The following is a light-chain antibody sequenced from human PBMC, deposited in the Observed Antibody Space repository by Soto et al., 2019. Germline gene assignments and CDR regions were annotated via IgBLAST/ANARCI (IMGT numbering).Light chain of an antibody. CDR1: HGISNY. V-gene: IGKV1-27*01. CDR2: AAS. CDR3: QKYNSAPMYT. J-gene: IGKJ2*01. Sequence: DIQMTQSPSSLSASVGDRVTITCRASHGISNYLAWYQQKPGKVPKLLIYAASTLQSGVPSRFSGSGSGTDFTLTISSLQPEDVATYYCQKYNSAPMYTFGQGTKLEIK.